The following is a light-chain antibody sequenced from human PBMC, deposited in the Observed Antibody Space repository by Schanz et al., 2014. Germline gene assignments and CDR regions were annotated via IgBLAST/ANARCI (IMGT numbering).Light chain of an antibody. J-gene: IGLJ3*02. CDR3: AAWDDSLSGWV. CDR1: SSDVGGYNY. CDR2: EVS. V-gene: IGLV2-8*01. Sequence: QSALTQPPSASGSPGQSVAISCTGTSSDVGGYNYVSWYQQHPGKAPKLVISEVSKRPTGVPDRFSGSKAGTSASLAISGLRSEDEADYYCAAWDDSLSGWVFGGGTKLTV.